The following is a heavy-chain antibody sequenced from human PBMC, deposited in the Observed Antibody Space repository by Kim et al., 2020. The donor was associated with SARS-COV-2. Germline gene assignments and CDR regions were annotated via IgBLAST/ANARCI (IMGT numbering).Heavy chain of an antibody. D-gene: IGHD5-12*01. J-gene: IGHJ6*02. Sequence: GVSLRLSCAASGFTFSSYGMHWVRQAPGKGLEWVAVISYDGSNKYYADSVKGRFTISRDNSKNTLYLQMNSLRAEDTAVYYCASGYSGPYYYYGMDVWGQGTTVTVSS. V-gene: IGHV3-30*03. CDR3: ASGYSGPYYYYGMDV. CDR2: ISYDGSNK. CDR1: GFTFSSYG.